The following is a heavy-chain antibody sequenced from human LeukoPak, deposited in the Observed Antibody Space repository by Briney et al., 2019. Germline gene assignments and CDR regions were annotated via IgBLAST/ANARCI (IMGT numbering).Heavy chain of an antibody. D-gene: IGHD4-11*01. CDR2: INPNSGGT. V-gene: IGHV1-2*02. J-gene: IGHJ4*02. CDR3: ARGNDFSNSGPLLDY. CDR1: GYTFTGYY. Sequence: ASVKVSRKASGYTFTGYYMHWVRQAPGQGLEWMGWINPNSGGTNYAQNFQDRVTMTRDTSISTAYMELSRLRSDDTAVYYCARGNDFSNSGPLLDYWGQGTLVTVSS.